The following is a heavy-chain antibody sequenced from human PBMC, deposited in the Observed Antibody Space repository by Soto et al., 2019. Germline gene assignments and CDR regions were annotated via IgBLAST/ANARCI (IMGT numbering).Heavy chain of an antibody. Sequence: QVQLVQSGAEVKKPGASVKVSCKASGYTFTTYGFSWVRQAPGQGLECVGWIRASTGNTHYSQKFQGRVTMTTDTSTSTAYMELRSLTSGDTAVYYCASEPIYYNDGSGDYPLGYWGQGTLVTVSS. CDR3: ASEPIYYNDGSGDYPLGY. CDR2: IRASTGNT. D-gene: IGHD3-22*01. V-gene: IGHV1-18*04. CDR1: GYTFTTYG. J-gene: IGHJ4*02.